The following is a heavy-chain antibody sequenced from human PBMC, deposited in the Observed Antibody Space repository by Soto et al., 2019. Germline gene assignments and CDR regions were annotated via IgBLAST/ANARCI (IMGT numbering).Heavy chain of an antibody. Sequence: QVQLQESGPGLVKPSGTLSLTCGVSGDSFSDANWWTWVRQPPGKGLEWIGDILHTGSTASSPSLRIRVTNSIDTSRKAFSLALTSVTATDTAVYYCESSPRRVDVKWYLDYWGQGVLVTVSS. CDR3: ESSPRRVDVKWYLDY. D-gene: IGHD2-15*01. CDR2: ILHTGST. V-gene: IGHV4-4*02. CDR1: GDSFSDANW. J-gene: IGHJ4*02.